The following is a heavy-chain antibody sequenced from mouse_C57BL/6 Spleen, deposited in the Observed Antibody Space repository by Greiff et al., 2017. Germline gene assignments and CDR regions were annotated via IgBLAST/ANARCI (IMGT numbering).Heavy chain of an antibody. CDR1: GYTFTDYY. CDR2: INPNNGGT. Sequence: VQLHQSGPELVKPGASVKISCKASGYTFTDYYMNWVKQSHGKSLEWIGDINPNNGGTSYNQKFKGKATLTVDKSSSTAYMELRSLTSEDSAVYYCARALWLLRAFDYWGQGTTLTVSS. J-gene: IGHJ2*01. CDR3: ARALWLLRAFDY. D-gene: IGHD2-1*01. V-gene: IGHV1-26*01.